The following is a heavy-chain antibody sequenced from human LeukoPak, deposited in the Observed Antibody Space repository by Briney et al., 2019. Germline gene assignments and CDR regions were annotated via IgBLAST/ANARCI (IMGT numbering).Heavy chain of an antibody. D-gene: IGHD3-22*01. CDR2: ISWSSGSI. V-gene: IGHV3-9*01. J-gene: IGHJ4*02. CDR3: AKGEDSSGYSPFDY. Sequence: PGGSLRLSCAASGFTFDDYAMHWVRQAPGKGLEWVSGISWSSGSIGYADSVKGRFTISRDNAKNSLYLQMNSLRAEDTALYYCAKGEDSSGYSPFDYWGQGTLVTVSS. CDR1: GFTFDDYA.